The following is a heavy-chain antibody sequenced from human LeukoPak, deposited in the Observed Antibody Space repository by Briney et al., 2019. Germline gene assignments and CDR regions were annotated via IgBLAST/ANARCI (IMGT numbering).Heavy chain of an antibody. CDR1: GFSLSNVEVA. V-gene: IGHV2-5*01. CDR3: ARTGSWSRLHFDY. CDR2: TYRNDDK. D-gene: IGHD2-21*02. Sequence: SGPTLVNPTQSLTLTCTFSGFSLSNVEVAVAWIRQPPGKALEWLALTYRNDDKRYNPSLKDRLSITGDTSRSQVVLTLTNMDPVDTATYYCARTGSWSRLHFDYWGQGILVAVSS. J-gene: IGHJ4*02.